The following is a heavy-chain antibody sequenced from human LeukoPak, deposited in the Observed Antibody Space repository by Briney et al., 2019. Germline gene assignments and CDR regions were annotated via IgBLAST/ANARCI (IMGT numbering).Heavy chain of an antibody. Sequence: PSETLSLTCTVSGGSISSSSYYWGWIRQPPGKGLEWIGSIYYSGSTYYNPSLKSRVTVSVDTSKNQFSLKLSSVTAADTAVYYCARPATAMTVTTAFDYWGQGTLVTVSS. D-gene: IGHD4-17*01. V-gene: IGHV4-39*01. CDR2: IYYSGST. CDR3: ARPATAMTVTTAFDY. CDR1: GGSISSSSYY. J-gene: IGHJ4*02.